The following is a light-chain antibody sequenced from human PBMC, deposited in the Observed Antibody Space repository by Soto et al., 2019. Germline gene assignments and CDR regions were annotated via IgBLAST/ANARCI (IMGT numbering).Light chain of an antibody. V-gene: IGKV1-39*01. Sequence: DIQMTQSPSTLSGSVGDRVTITCRASQSISSYLNWYQQKPGKAPKLLIYATSSLQSGVPSRFSGSGSGTDFTLTISSLQPEDFATYYCQQSYSTPPFFGQGTRLEIK. CDR1: QSISSY. CDR2: ATS. J-gene: IGKJ5*01. CDR3: QQSYSTPPF.